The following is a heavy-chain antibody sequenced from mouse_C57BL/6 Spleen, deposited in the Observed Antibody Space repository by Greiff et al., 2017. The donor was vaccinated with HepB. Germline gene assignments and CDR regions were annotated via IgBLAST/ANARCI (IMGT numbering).Heavy chain of an antibody. Sequence: QVQLKQSGPGLVQPSQSLSITCTVSGFSLTSYGVHWVRQSPGKGLEWLGVIWSGGSTGYNAAFISRLSISKDNSKSQVFFKMNSLQADDTAIYYCARNYGSLYAMDYWGQGTSVTVSS. CDR3: ARNYGSLYAMDY. CDR1: GFSLTSYG. CDR2: IWSGGST. J-gene: IGHJ4*01. V-gene: IGHV2-2*01. D-gene: IGHD1-1*01.